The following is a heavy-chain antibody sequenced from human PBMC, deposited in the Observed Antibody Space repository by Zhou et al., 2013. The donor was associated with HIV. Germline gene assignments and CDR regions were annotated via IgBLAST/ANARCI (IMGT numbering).Heavy chain of an antibody. CDR2: ISGYNDNT. V-gene: IGHV1-18*01. D-gene: IGHD4-17*01. CDR3: AKDQARSSESLLHDAFDI. CDR1: GYSINNFG. Sequence: QVQLVQSGAEVKKPGASVKVSCKASGYSINNFGISWVRQAPGQRLEWMGWISGYNDNTEYRQRFQGRFTMTTDTSTNTAYMELRGLRSEDTALYYCAKDQARSSESLLHDAFDIWGQGTTVTVSS. J-gene: IGHJ3*02.